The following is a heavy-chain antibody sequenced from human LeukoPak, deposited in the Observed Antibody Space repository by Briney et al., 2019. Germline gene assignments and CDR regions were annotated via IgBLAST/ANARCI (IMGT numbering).Heavy chain of an antibody. J-gene: IGHJ6*03. V-gene: IGHV4-39*01. CDR1: GGSISSTHYY. CDR3: ARLDSLYFYYMDV. CDR2: IYYSGST. D-gene: IGHD3-9*01. Sequence: SETPSLTCTVSGGSISSTHYYWGWIRQPPGKGLEWIGSIYYSGSTYYNPSLKSRVTISVDTSKNQFSLRLSSVTAADTAVYYCARLDSLYFYYMDVWGKGTTVTVSS.